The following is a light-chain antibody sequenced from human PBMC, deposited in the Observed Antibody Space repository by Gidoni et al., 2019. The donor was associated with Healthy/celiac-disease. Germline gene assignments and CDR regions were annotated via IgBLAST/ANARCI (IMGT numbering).Light chain of an antibody. V-gene: IGKV3-15*01. Sequence: EIVMTQSPATLSVSPGERATLSCRASQSVSSNLAWYQQKPGQAPRLLIYGASTRATGIPARFSGSGSGTEFTLTISSLQSEDFAVYYCQQYNNWLLTCXGXTKVEIK. CDR1: QSVSSN. CDR2: GAS. J-gene: IGKJ4*01. CDR3: QQYNNWLLT.